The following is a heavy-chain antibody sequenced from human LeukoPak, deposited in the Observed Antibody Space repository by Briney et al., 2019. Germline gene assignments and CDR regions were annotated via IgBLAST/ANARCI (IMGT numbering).Heavy chain of an antibody. J-gene: IGHJ6*02. CDR1: GFRFSAYA. Sequence: QPGGSLRLSCAGSGFRFSAYAMHWVRQAPGKGLEGVALISYDGTNKDYPDSVKGRFTISRDNSKSTLYLQMDSLRVEDTAVYYCARGVGSYGYDYYYGMDVWGQGTTVTVSS. CDR3: ARGVGSYGYDYYYGMDV. CDR2: ISYDGTNK. V-gene: IGHV3-30-3*01. D-gene: IGHD5-18*01.